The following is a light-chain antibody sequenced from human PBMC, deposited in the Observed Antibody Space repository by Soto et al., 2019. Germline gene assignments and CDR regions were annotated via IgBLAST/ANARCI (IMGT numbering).Light chain of an antibody. Sequence: DIVMTQSPDSLAVSLGERATINCKSSQSVLYSSNNKNYLAWYQQKPGQPPKELIYWASTRESGVPDRFSGSGSGTDFTLTISSLQAEDVAVYYCQQYYSTPPTFGGGTKVESK. V-gene: IGKV4-1*01. CDR1: QSVLYSSNNKNY. CDR3: QQYYSTPPT. J-gene: IGKJ4*01. CDR2: WAS.